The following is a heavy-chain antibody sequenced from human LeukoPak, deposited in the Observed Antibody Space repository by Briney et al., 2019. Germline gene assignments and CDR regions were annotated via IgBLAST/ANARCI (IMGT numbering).Heavy chain of an antibody. CDR2: IYYSGST. CDR1: GGSISSSSYY. CDR3: ARHRTTVTTSDSHFDY. D-gene: IGHD4-17*01. Sequence: SETLSLTCTVSGGSISSSSYYWGWIRHPPGKGLEWIGSIYYSGSTYYNPSLKSRVTISVDTSKNQFSLKLSSVTAADTAVYYCARHRTTVTTSDSHFDYWGQGTLVTVSS. J-gene: IGHJ4*02. V-gene: IGHV4-39*01.